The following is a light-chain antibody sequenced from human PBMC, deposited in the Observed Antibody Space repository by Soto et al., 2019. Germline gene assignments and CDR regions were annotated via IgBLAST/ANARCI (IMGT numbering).Light chain of an antibody. Sequence: QSVLTQPPSVSGAPGQRVTISCTGNSSNLGAGYDVHWYQQLPGAAPKLVIFGNRNRPSVIPERFSGSKSGTSASLAITGLQAEDEADYYCQAHDYRVTASVFGGGTKLTVL. CDR1: SSNLGAGYD. J-gene: IGLJ3*02. V-gene: IGLV1-40*01. CDR2: GNR. CDR3: QAHDYRVTASV.